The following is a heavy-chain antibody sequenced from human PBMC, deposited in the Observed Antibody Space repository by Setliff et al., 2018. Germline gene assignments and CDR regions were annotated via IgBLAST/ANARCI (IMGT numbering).Heavy chain of an antibody. J-gene: IGHJ4*02. CDR3: AKNFAPGNAVYDS. CDR1: GFTFSNYG. Sequence: GSLRLSCVASGFTFSNYGMHWVRQAPGKGLEWVALIWNDGSSKFYGDSVKGRFTISRDNSRNTLYLQMNSLRAGDTAIYYCAKNFAPGNAVYDSWGQGILVTVSS. D-gene: IGHD3-16*01. V-gene: IGHV3-33*06. CDR2: IWNDGSSK.